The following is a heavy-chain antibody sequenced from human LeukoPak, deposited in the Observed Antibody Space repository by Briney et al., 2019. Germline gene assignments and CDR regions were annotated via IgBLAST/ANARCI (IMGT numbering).Heavy chain of an antibody. CDR2: ISSSGSTI. CDR1: GFTFSDSY. Sequence: GGSLRLSCAASGFTFSDSYMTWIRQAPGKGLEWVSYISSSGSTIYYADSVKGRFTISRDNAKNSLYLQMDSLRAEDTAVYYCAELGITMIGGVWGKGTTVTISS. V-gene: IGHV3-11*04. D-gene: IGHD3-10*02. J-gene: IGHJ6*04. CDR3: AELGITMIGGV.